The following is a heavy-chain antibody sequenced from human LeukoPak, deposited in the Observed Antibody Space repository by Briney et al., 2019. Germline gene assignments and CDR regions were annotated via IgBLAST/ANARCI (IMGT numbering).Heavy chain of an antibody. CDR3: ARDLYGDYSFDY. J-gene: IGHJ4*02. CDR1: GFTFSSYS. CDR2: ISGGTSNI. D-gene: IGHD4-17*01. Sequence: GGSLRLSCAASGFTFSSYSMNWVRQAPGKGLEWVSSISGGTSNIKYADSVMGRFTISRDNAKNSLYLQMNSLRDEDTAVYYCARDLYGDYSFDYWGQGTLVTVSS. V-gene: IGHV3-48*02.